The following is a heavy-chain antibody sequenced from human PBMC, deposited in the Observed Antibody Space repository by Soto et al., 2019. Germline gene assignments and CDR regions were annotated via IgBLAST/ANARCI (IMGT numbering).Heavy chain of an antibody. J-gene: IGHJ4*02. D-gene: IGHD3-3*01. CDR3: AKNGFGVIIGYSFNY. Sequence: GGSLRLSCAASGFTFSSYAMSWVRQAPRKGLEWVSAISGSGGSTYHAASVKRRFTIYRDNYNNTLYLEMDSLRAEDTAVYYCAKNGFGVIIGYSFNYWGKGT. V-gene: IGHV3-23*01. CDR1: GFTFSSYA. CDR2: ISGSGGST.